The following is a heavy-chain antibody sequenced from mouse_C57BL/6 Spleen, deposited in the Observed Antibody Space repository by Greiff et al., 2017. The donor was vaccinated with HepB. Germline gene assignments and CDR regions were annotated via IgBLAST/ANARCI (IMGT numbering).Heavy chain of an antibody. V-gene: IGHV1-64*01. Sequence: QVHVKQPGAELVKPGASVKLSCKASGYTFTSYWMHWVKQRPGQGLEWIGMIHPNSGSTNYNEKFKSKATLTVDKSSSTAYMQLSSLTSEDSAVYYCAPLNWDWFAYWGQGTLVTVSA. D-gene: IGHD4-1*01. CDR2: IHPNSGST. J-gene: IGHJ3*01. CDR3: APLNWDWFAY. CDR1: GYTFTSYW.